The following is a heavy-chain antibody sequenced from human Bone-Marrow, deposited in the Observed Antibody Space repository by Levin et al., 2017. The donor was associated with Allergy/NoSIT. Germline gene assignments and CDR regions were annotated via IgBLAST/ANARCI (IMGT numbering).Heavy chain of an antibody. V-gene: IGHV3-30-3*01. CDR3: ARPQFSYDWARFDY. CDR2: ISYDGSNK. Sequence: GGSLRLSCAASGFTFSSYAMHWVRQAPGKGLEWVAVISYDGSNKYYADSVKGRFTISRDNSKNTLYLRMNSLRAEDTAVYYCARPQFSYDWARFDYWGQGTLVTVSS. CDR1: GFTFSSYA. J-gene: IGHJ4*02. D-gene: IGHD5-12*01.